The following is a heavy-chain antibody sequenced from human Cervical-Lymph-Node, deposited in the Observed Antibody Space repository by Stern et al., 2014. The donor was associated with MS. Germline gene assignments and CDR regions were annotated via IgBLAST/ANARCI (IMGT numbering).Heavy chain of an antibody. D-gene: IGHD3-22*01. V-gene: IGHV4-59*01. CDR2: IYYSGST. Sequence: VQLVESGPGLVKPSETLSLTCTVSGGSISSYYWSWIRQPPGKGLEWIGYIYYSGSTNYNPSLKSRVTISVDTSKNQFSLKLSSVTAADTAVYYCARDFRSSGYFDYWGQGTLVTVSS. CDR3: ARDFRSSGYFDY. CDR1: GGSISSYY. J-gene: IGHJ4*02.